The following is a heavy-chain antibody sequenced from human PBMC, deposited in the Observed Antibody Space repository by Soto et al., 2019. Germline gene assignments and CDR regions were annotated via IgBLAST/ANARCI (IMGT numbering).Heavy chain of an antibody. V-gene: IGHV3-33*01. J-gene: IGHJ4*02. CDR2: IWYDGSNK. CDR1: GFTFSSYG. Sequence: QVQLVESGGGVVQPGRSLRLSCAASGFTFSSYGMHWVRQAPGKGLEWVAVIWYDGSNKYYADSVKGRFTISRDNSKNTLYLQMNSLRAEDTAVYYCARESVDTAMGPFDYLGQGTLVTVSS. D-gene: IGHD5-18*01. CDR3: ARESVDTAMGPFDY.